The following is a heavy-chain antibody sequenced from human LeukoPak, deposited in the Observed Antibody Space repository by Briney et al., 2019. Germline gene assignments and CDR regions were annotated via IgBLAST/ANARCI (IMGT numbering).Heavy chain of an antibody. V-gene: IGHV4-59*13. CDR3: AAALGRYGDYSRGYYFDY. CDR2: VFDSGGA. CDR1: GASISDYY. J-gene: IGHJ4*02. Sequence: SETLSLTCTVPGASISDYYWSWIRQPPGQGLEWIGYVFDSGGANYNPSLKSRVTISVDTSKNQFFVKLGSVTAADTAVYYCAAALGRYGDYSRGYYFDYWGQGTLVTVSS. D-gene: IGHD4-17*01.